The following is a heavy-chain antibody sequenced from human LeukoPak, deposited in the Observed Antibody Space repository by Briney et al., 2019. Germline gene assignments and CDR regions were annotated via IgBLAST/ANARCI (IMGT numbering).Heavy chain of an antibody. D-gene: IGHD6-19*01. CDR3: ARERRAFKSGWRPHYYYYYMDV. CDR1: GGTFSSYA. CDR2: IIPIFGTA. Sequence: ASVKVSCKASGGTFSSYAISWVRQAPGQGLEWMGGIIPIFGTANYAQKFQGRVTITADKSTSTAYMELSSLRSEDTAVYYCARERRAFKSGWRPHYYYYYMDVWGKGTTVTVSS. V-gene: IGHV1-69*06. J-gene: IGHJ6*03.